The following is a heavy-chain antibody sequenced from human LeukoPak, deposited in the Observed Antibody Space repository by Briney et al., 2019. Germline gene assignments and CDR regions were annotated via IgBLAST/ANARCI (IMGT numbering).Heavy chain of an antibody. CDR1: GYTISSGYY. J-gene: IGHJ4*02. V-gene: IGHV4-38-2*01. CDR3: ARVRDHYGDSDY. Sequence: SESLSLTCAVSGYTISSGYYCGLLRQPPRKGLEGIGTIYHNGNTYYNPSLKSRVTISVDTSKNEFSLKLSSVTAADTAVYYCARVRDHYGDSDYWGQGTLVTVSS. D-gene: IGHD3-10*01. CDR2: IYHNGNT.